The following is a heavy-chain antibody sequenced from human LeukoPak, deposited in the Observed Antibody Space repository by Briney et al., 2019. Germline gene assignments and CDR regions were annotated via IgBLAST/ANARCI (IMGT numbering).Heavy chain of an antibody. Sequence: GGSLRLSCVASEFTFSSHAMNWVRQAPGKGLGWVSSISGGGESTYYADSVKGRFTVSRDNSKNTLYLQINSLRGEDTAVYYCAKGKYSSGGVPDYWGQGTLVTVSS. CDR3: AKGKYSSGGVPDY. V-gene: IGHV3-23*01. CDR1: EFTFSSHA. CDR2: ISGGGEST. J-gene: IGHJ4*02. D-gene: IGHD6-19*01.